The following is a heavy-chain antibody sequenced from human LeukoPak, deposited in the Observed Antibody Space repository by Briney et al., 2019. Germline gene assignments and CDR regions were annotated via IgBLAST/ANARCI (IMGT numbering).Heavy chain of an antibody. V-gene: IGHV1-18*01. CDR1: GYTFTCYG. D-gene: IGHD2-2*01. Sequence: ASVKVSCKASGYTFTCYGISWVRQAPGQGLEWMGWISAYNGNTNYAQKLQGRVTMTTDTSTSTAYMELRSLRSDDTAVYYCARGRGYCSSTSCQLTDYWGQGTLVTVSS. CDR3: ARGRGYCSSTSCQLTDY. J-gene: IGHJ4*02. CDR2: ISAYNGNT.